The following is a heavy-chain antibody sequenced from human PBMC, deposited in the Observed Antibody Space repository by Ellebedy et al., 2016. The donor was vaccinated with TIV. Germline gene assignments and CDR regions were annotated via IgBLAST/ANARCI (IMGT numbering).Heavy chain of an antibody. CDR1: GYTFTSYE. D-gene: IGHD3-22*01. V-gene: IGHV1-8*01. Sequence: AASVKVSCKASGYTFTSYEINWVRQATGQGLEWMAWMNPNSGDTGYAQKFQGRVTMTWNTSITTAYMELSSLRSEDTAVYYCARGRSFYYDSSGYPPGLWGRGTLVTVSS. CDR2: MNPNSGDT. CDR3: ARGRSFYYDSSGYPPGL. J-gene: IGHJ2*01.